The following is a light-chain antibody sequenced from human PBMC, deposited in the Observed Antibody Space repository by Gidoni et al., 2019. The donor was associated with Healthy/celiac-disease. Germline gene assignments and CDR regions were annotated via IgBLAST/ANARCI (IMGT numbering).Light chain of an antibody. CDR1: QSVSSN. CDR3: QQYKNWPHWT. J-gene: IGKJ1*01. CDR2: GAS. Sequence: IVMTPSPATLSVSPGDRATLSCSASQSVSSNIAWYQQKPGQAPRLLIYGASPRATGSPARFSVSGSGTEFTLTISSLQSEDYAVDNCQQYKNWPHWTFGQGTKVEIK. V-gene: IGKV3-15*01.